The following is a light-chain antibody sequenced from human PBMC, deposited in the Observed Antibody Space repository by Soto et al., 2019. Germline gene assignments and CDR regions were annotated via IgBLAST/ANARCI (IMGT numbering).Light chain of an antibody. Sequence: QSALTQPPSASGSPGQSVTISCTGTSSDVGAYNYVSWYQQHPGKAPKLMIYEVSKRPSGVPDRFSGSKSGNTASLTVSGLQAEDEADYYCISHAGTSNWGVFGGGTKVTVL. CDR1: SSDVGAYNY. CDR2: EVS. CDR3: ISHAGTSNWGV. V-gene: IGLV2-8*01. J-gene: IGLJ2*01.